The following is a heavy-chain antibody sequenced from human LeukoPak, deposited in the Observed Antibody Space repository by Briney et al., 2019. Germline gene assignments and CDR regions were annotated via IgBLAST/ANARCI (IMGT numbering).Heavy chain of an antibody. CDR3: ARLVIDSSSWYLFNWFDP. D-gene: IGHD6-13*01. Sequence: SETLSLTCAVYGGSFSGYYWSWIRQPPGKGLEWIGEINHSGSTNYNPSLKSRVTISVDTSKNQFSLKLSSVTAADTAVYYCARLVIDSSSWYLFNWFDPWGQGTLVTVSS. CDR2: INHSGST. J-gene: IGHJ5*02. CDR1: GGSFSGYY. V-gene: IGHV4-34*01.